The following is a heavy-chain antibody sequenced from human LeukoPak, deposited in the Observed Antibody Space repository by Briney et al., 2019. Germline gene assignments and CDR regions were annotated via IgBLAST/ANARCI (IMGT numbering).Heavy chain of an antibody. Sequence: SQTLSLTCTVSGGSISSGSYYWGWIRQPPGKGLEWIGSIYYSGSTYYNPSLKSRVTISVDTSKNQFSLKLSSVTAADTAVYYCARARRWELLNAFDIWGQGTMVTVSS. CDR3: ARARRWELLNAFDI. V-gene: IGHV4-39*07. D-gene: IGHD1-26*01. CDR2: IYYSGST. J-gene: IGHJ3*02. CDR1: GGSISSGSYY.